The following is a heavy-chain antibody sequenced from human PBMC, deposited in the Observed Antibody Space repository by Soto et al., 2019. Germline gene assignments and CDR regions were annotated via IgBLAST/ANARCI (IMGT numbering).Heavy chain of an antibody. CDR3: ARSGVVVNAFDI. V-gene: IGHV1-69*12. Sequence: QVQLVQSGTEVKKPGSSVKVSCKASGGPFSPYAISWVRQAPGQGLEWMGGIVPISGTANYAQKFQGRVTFTEDESSSTAYMELSSLTYEDTAVYHCARSGVVVNAFDIWGQGTMVTVSS. CDR2: IVPISGTA. J-gene: IGHJ3*02. CDR1: GGPFSPYA. D-gene: IGHD2-21*01.